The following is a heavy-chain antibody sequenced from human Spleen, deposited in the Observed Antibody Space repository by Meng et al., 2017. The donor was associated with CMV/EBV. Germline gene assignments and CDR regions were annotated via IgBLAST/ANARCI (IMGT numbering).Heavy chain of an antibody. CDR2: INHSGST. J-gene: IGHJ5*02. CDR3: ARGRRSLSGVVIPRFDP. CDR1: GGAFSGHY. D-gene: IGHD3-3*01. Sequence: GGAFSGHYWNWIRQPPGKGLEWIGEINHSGSTHYNPSLKSRVTISVDMSENQFSLKLTSVTAADAAVYYCARGRRSLSGVVIPRFDPWGQGTLVTVSS. V-gene: IGHV4-34*01.